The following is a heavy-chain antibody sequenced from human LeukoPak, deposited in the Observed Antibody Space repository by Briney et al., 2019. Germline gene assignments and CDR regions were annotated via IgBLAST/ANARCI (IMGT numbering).Heavy chain of an antibody. CDR2: MNPNSGNT. CDR1: GYTFTSYG. CDR3: ARGPEGYYYYYYMDV. Sequence: ASVKVSCKASGYTFTSYGINWVRQATGQGLEWMGWMNPNSGNTGYAQKFQGRVTITRNTSISTAYMELSSLRSEDTAVYYCARGPEGYYYYYYMDVWGKGTTVTVSS. V-gene: IGHV1-8*03. J-gene: IGHJ6*03.